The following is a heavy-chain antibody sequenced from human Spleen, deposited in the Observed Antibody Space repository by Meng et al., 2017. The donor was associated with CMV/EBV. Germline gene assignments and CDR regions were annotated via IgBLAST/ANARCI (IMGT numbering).Heavy chain of an antibody. J-gene: IGHJ5*02. D-gene: IGHD1-20*01. CDR3: ARSITGNWFDP. V-gene: IGHV1-69*01. Sequence: GAGRKKAGPSVKVSCKAPGGTLKSSGISRVRQAPGQGLEWMGGIIPIFGTANYAQKFQGRVTITADESTSTAYMELSSLRSEDTAVYYCARSITGNWFDPWGQGTLVTVSS. CDR1: GGTLKSSG. CDR2: IIPIFGTA.